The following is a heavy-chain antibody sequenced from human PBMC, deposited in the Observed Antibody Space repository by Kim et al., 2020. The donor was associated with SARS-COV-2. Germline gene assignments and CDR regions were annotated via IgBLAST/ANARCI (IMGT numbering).Heavy chain of an antibody. V-gene: IGHV3-74*01. J-gene: IGHJ4*01. CDR1: GFTFSSYW. D-gene: IGHD3-16*01. CDR2: VNSDGSSV. CDR3: ARASTGYAWYSLDY. Sequence: GGSLRLSCVASGFTFSSYWMHWVRQAPGKGLVWVSRVNSDGSSVIYADSVKGRFTISRDNARKSLYLQMNSLRAEDTALYYCARASTGYAWYSLDYWV.